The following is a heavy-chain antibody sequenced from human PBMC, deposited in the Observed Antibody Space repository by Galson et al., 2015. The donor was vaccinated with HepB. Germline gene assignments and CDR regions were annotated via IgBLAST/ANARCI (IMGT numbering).Heavy chain of an antibody. D-gene: IGHD3-10*01. Sequence: PALVKPTPTLTLTCTISGFSLTTTAVGVGWIRPPPGKAPEWLGLIYWDDDERFNPSFQNRLSLTRDSSKNQVVLTLANMGPLDTATCYCAHKHGSGLSFDYWGQGTLATVSS. J-gene: IGHJ4*02. CDR3: AHKHGSGLSFDY. V-gene: IGHV2-5*02. CDR1: GFSLTTTAVG. CDR2: IYWDDDE.